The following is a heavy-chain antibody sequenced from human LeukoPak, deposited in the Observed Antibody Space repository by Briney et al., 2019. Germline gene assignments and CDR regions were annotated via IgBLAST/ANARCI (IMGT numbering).Heavy chain of an antibody. CDR1: GFTFSSYA. Sequence: GGSLRLSCAASGFTFSSYAMSWVRQAPGKGLEWVSAISGSGGSTYYADSVKGRFTTSRDNSKNTLYLQMNSLRAEDTAVYYCAKDFPFIVVVPAAIFTWGQGTLVTVSS. J-gene: IGHJ5*02. CDR3: AKDFPFIVVVPAAIFT. CDR2: ISGSGGST. V-gene: IGHV3-23*01. D-gene: IGHD2-2*02.